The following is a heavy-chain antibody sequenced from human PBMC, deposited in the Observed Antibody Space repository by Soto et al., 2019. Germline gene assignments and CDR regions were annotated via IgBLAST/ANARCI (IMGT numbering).Heavy chain of an antibody. CDR3: VKVSTFYDILTGYYSTNFFDP. J-gene: IGHJ5*02. CDR1: GFTLSDHY. D-gene: IGHD3-9*01. CDR2: SRDKAQGYST. Sequence: GGSLRLSCAGSGFTLSDHYIDWVRQAPGKGLEWVGRSRDKAQGYSTAYAASVKGRFTISRDNSKNTLYLQMNSLRPEDTAVYYCVKVSTFYDILTGYYSTNFFDPWGQGTLVTVSS. V-gene: IGHV3-72*01.